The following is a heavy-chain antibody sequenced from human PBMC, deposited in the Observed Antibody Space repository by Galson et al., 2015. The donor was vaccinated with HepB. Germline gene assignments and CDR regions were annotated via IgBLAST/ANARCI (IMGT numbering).Heavy chain of an antibody. Sequence: PLGLSAVASTFIFNTHSMNWARQAPGKGLEWISYISSGSTTIYFAASVKGRFTISRDNAKNSLYLQMSSLRADDAAVYYCVFLRGNDLKPLDYWGQGTLVTVSS. J-gene: IGHJ4*02. D-gene: IGHD4-23*01. V-gene: IGHV3-48*04. CDR3: VFLRGNDLKPLDY. CDR2: ISSGSTTI. CDR1: TFIFNTHS.